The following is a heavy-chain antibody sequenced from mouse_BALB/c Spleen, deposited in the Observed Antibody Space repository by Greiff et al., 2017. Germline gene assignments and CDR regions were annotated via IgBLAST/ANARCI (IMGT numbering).Heavy chain of an antibody. CDR2: ISYDGSN. CDR1: GYSITSGYY. D-gene: IGHD2-1*01. CDR3: AIYGNYPFAY. J-gene: IGHJ3*01. V-gene: IGHV3-6*02. Sequence: EVKVEESGPGLVKPSQSLSLTCSVTGYSITSGYYWNWIRQFPGNKLEWMGYISYDGSNNYNPSLKNRISITRDTSKNQFFLKLNSVTTEDTATYYCAIYGNYPFAYWGQGTLVTVSA.